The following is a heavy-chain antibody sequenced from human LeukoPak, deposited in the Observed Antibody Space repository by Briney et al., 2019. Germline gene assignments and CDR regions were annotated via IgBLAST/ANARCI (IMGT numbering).Heavy chain of an antibody. CDR3: AKDVPTSIAVAGTGFDY. CDR1: GFTFSSYA. CDR2: ISGSGGST. D-gene: IGHD6-19*01. J-gene: IGHJ4*02. V-gene: IGHV3-23*01. Sequence: GGSLRLSCAASGFTFSSYAMSWVRQAPGKGLEWVSAISGSGGSTYYADSVKGRFTTSRDNSKNTLYLQMNSLRAEDTAVYYCAKDVPTSIAVAGTGFDYWGQGTLVTVSS.